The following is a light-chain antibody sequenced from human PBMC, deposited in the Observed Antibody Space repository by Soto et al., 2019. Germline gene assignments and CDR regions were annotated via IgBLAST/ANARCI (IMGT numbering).Light chain of an antibody. J-gene: IGKJ5*01. V-gene: IGKV1-33*01. CDR1: QDIRNF. CDR3: QQYENLFT. CDR2: DAF. Sequence: DIQMTQSPSSLSASVGDRVTITCQSSQDIRNFLNWYQQKPGKAPRLLIFDAFKLETGVPSRFSGSGTGTVFTFTISSLQPEDIATYYCQQYENLFTLGQGTRLEIK.